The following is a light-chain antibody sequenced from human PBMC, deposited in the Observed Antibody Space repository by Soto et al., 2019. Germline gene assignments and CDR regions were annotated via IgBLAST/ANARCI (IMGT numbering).Light chain of an antibody. CDR2: GNS. CDR3: QSYDSSLSGPYV. Sequence: QCLLRQPRSVCWAPGQRVTISCTGSSSNIGAGYDVHWYQQLPGTAPKLLIYGNSNRPSGVPDRFSGSKSGTSASLAITGLQAEDEADYYCQSYDSSLSGPYVFGTGTKVT. V-gene: IGLV1-40*01. J-gene: IGLJ1*01. CDR1: SSNIGAGYD.